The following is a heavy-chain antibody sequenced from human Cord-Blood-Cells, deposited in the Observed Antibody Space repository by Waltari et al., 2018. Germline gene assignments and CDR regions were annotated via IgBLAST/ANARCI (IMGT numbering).Heavy chain of an antibody. V-gene: IGHV1-8*03. CDR2: MNPNSSNT. CDR3: ARWPRGYCSSTSCYDY. J-gene: IGHJ4*02. CDR1: GYTFTSYD. D-gene: IGHD2-2*01. Sequence: QVQLVQSGAEVKKPGASVKVSCKASGYTFTSYDINWVRQATGQGLEWMGWMNPNSSNTGYAQKFQGRVTITRNTSISTAYMELSSLRSEDTAVYYCARWPRGYCSSTSCYDYWGQGTLVTVSS.